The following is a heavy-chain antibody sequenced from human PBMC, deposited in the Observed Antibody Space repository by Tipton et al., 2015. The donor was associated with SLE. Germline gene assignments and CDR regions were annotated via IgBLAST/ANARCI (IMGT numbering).Heavy chain of an antibody. CDR3: ARGAGY. V-gene: IGHV4-4*02. J-gene: IGHJ4*02. CDR2: INHSGST. CDR1: GGSISSSNW. Sequence: TLSLTCAVSGGSISSSNWWSWVRQHPGKGLEWIGEINHSGSTNYNPSLKSRVTISVDTSKKQFSLKVSSVTAADTAVYYCARGAGYWGQGTLVTVSS.